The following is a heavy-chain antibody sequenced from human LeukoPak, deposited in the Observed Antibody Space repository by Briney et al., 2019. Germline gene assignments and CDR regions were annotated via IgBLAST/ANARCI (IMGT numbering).Heavy chain of an antibody. CDR3: ARHDVRTTVFDY. J-gene: IGHJ4*02. D-gene: IGHD4-17*01. Sequence: SETLSLTCTVSGGSISSYYWSWIRQPPGKGLEWIGYIYYSGGTNYNPSLKSRVTISVDTSKNQFSLKLSSVTAADTAVYYCARHDVRTTVFDYWGQGTLVTVSS. CDR2: IYYSGGT. CDR1: GGSISSYY. V-gene: IGHV4-59*08.